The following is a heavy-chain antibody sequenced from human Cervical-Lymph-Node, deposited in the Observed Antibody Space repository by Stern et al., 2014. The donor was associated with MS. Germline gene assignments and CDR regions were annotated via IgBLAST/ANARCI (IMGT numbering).Heavy chain of an antibody. Sequence: VQLVESGPGLLKPSETLSLTCTVSGGSITSSYHWGWIRQPPGKGLEWIGTIYYGGRTYSTPSLKSRLSLSVDTSKSQFSLMLTSVTASDTAVYYCARHKPSPLSSPRPLDYWGQGTLVAVSS. CDR1: GGSITSSYH. D-gene: IGHD6-6*01. V-gene: IGHV4-39*01. CDR3: ARHKPSPLSSPRPLDY. J-gene: IGHJ4*02. CDR2: IYYGGRT.